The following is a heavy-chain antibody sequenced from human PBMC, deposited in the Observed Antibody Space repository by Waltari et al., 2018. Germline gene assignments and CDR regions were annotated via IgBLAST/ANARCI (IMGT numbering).Heavy chain of an antibody. V-gene: IGHV4-38-2*01. CDR1: GYSISSGYY. CDR3: ARLVVGALGDDY. Sequence: VQLQESGPGLVKPSETLSLTCAVSGYSISSGYYWGWIRQPPGKGLEWIGSIYHSGSTYYNPSLKSRVTISVDTSKNQFSLKLSSVTAADTAVYYCARLVVGALGDDYWGQGTLVTVSS. CDR2: IYHSGST. J-gene: IGHJ4*02. D-gene: IGHD1-26*01.